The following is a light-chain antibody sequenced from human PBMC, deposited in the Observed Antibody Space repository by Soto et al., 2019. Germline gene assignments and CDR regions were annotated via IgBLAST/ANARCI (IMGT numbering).Light chain of an antibody. J-gene: IGLJ3*02. CDR2: NTD. Sequence: QTVVTQEPSLSVSPGGTVTLTCGLTSGSVSSTSYPSWYQQTPGRPPRTLIYNTDTRSSGVPDRFSGSILGNKAALTITGAQADDECDYYCVLYLGSGISVFGGGTKLTVL. CDR3: VLYLGSGISV. CDR1: SGSVSSTSY. V-gene: IGLV8-61*01.